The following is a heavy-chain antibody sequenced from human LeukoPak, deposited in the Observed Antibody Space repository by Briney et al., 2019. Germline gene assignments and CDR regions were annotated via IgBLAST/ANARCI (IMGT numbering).Heavy chain of an antibody. V-gene: IGHV1-69*05. CDR3: ARDRLTGEHRWLQPQYYFDY. D-gene: IGHD5-24*01. J-gene: IGHJ4*02. Sequence: GSSVKVSCKASGGTFSSYAISWVRQAPGQGLEWMGGIIPIFGTANYAQKFQGRVTITTDESTSTAYMELSSLRSEDTAVYYCARDRLTGEHRWLQPQYYFDYWGQGTLVTVSS. CDR1: GGTFSSYA. CDR2: IIPIFGTA.